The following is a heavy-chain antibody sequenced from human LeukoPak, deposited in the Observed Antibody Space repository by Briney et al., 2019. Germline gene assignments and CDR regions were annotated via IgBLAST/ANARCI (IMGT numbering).Heavy chain of an antibody. D-gene: IGHD3-22*01. CDR3: ASSSGYTSFDY. V-gene: IGHV4-34*01. Sequence: SETLSLTCAVYGGSFSGYYWSWIRQPPGKGQEWIGEINHSGSTNYNPSLKSRVTISVDTSKNQFSLKLSSVTAADTAVYYCASSSGYTSFDYWGQGTLVTVSS. J-gene: IGHJ4*02. CDR1: GGSFSGYY. CDR2: INHSGST.